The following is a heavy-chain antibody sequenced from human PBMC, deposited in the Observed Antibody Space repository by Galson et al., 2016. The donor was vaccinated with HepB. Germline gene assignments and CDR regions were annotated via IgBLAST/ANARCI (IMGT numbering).Heavy chain of an antibody. CDR1: GGTFSSYA. CDR3: ARDTAVGATEFYVGMDV. J-gene: IGHJ6*02. CDR2: ITHIFGTT. V-gene: IGHV1-69*13. Sequence: SVKLSCKASGGTFSSYAISWVRQAPGQGLEWMGGITHIFGTTNYAQTFKGRITITADESTSTAYMELNSLRSEDTAVYYCARDTAVGATEFYVGMDVWGQGTTVTVSS. D-gene: IGHD1-26*01.